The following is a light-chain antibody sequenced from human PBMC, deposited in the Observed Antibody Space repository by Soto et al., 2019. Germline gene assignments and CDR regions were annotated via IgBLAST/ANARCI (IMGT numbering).Light chain of an antibody. CDR1: SSNIGSNT. J-gene: IGLJ1*01. V-gene: IGLV1-44*01. CDR3: AAWDGSLRGYV. CDR2: SNN. Sequence: SVLTQPPSTSGTPGQRVTISCSGSSSNIGSNTVNWYQHLPGTAPKLLIYSNNQRPSGVPDRFSGSKSGTSASLAVSGLQSEDEADYYCAAWDGSLRGYVFGTGTKVT.